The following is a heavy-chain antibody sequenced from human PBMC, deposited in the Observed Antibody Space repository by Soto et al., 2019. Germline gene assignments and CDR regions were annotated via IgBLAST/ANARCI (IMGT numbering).Heavy chain of an antibody. V-gene: IGHV4-59*01. CDR2: IYYSGST. J-gene: IGHJ4*02. D-gene: IGHD1-26*01. CDR3: ARDRVVGATPYYFDY. CDR1: GRSISSYY. Sequence: SETLSLTCTVSGRSISSYYWSWIRQPPGKGLEWIGYIYYSGSTNYNPSLKSRVTISVDTSKNQFSLKLSSVTAADTAVYYCARDRVVGATPYYFDYWGQGTLVTVS.